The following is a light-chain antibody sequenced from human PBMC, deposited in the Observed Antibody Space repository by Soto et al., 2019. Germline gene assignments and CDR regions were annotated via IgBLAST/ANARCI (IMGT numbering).Light chain of an antibody. CDR1: SSNIGNNY. Sequence: QSVLTQPPSVSASPGQKVTISCSGSSSNIGNNYVSWYQQVPGTAHKLLIYENNKRPSGIPDRFSGSKSGTSATLGITGLQTGDEADYYCGAWDTSLSAGVFGGGTKLTVL. V-gene: IGLV1-51*02. J-gene: IGLJ3*02. CDR2: ENN. CDR3: GAWDTSLSAGV.